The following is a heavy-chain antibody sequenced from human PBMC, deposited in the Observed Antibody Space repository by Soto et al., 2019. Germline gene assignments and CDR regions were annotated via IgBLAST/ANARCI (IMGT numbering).Heavy chain of an antibody. Sequence: QVQLVQSGAEEKKPGASVKVSCKASGYTFTSYAMHWVRQAPGQRLEWMGWINAGNGNTKYSQKFQGRVTITRHTSASTADMELSSLRSEDTAVYYCARWAAATRGSGMDVWGQGTTVTVSS. CDR3: ARWAAATRGSGMDV. CDR2: INAGNGNT. J-gene: IGHJ6*02. V-gene: IGHV1-3*05. D-gene: IGHD6-13*01. CDR1: GYTFTSYA.